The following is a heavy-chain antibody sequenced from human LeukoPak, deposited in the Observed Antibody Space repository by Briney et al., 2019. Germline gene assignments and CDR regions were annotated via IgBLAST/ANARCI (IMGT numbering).Heavy chain of an antibody. CDR1: GYTFTSYY. CDR3: ARDQRPHYYYDSSGYYNY. D-gene: IGHD3-22*01. Sequence: ASVKVSCKASGYTFTSYYMHWVRQAPGQGLEWMGIINPSGGSTSYAQKFQGRVTMTRDMSTSTVYMELSSLRSEDTAVYYCARDQRPHYYYDSSGYYNYWGQGTLVTVSS. V-gene: IGHV1-46*01. J-gene: IGHJ4*02. CDR2: INPSGGST.